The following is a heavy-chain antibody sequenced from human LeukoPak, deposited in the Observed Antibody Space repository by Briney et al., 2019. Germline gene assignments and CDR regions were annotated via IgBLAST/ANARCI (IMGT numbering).Heavy chain of an antibody. V-gene: IGHV1-46*03. J-gene: IGHJ1*01. D-gene: IGHD3-16*02. Sequence: GASLKISCKASGYTFTSSYMHCARQAPGQGLEWMGLINPSGGSTSYAQKFQGRVTMTRDTSTSTVYMELSSLRSEYTAVYYCARGYTEEYFQHWGQGTLVTVSS. CDR3: ARGYTEEYFQH. CDR1: GYTFTSSY. CDR2: INPSGGST.